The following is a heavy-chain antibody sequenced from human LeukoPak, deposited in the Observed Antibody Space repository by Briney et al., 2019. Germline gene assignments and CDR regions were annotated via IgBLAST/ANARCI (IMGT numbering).Heavy chain of an antibody. Sequence: SETLSLTCSVSGGSINNHIWSWIRQPPGKGLEWIGYISYSGSANYNPSLKSRVTISVDTSKNQFSLKVTSVTAADTAVYYCAREAAMVLDYWGQGTLVTVSS. CDR2: ISYSGSA. D-gene: IGHD5-18*01. CDR3: AREAAMVLDY. J-gene: IGHJ4*02. V-gene: IGHV4-59*11. CDR1: GGSINNHI.